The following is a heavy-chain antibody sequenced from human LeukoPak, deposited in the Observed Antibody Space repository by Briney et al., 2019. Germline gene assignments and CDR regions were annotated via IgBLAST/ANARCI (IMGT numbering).Heavy chain of an antibody. J-gene: IGHJ6*03. CDR1: GGSFSGNN. CDR2: INHSGST. CDR3: ARGVGFHYYYMDV. D-gene: IGHD1-26*01. V-gene: IGHV4-34*01. Sequence: SETLSLTCAVYGGSFSGNNWGGIRNPPGRGLGGIGEINHSGSTNYNPSLKSRVTISVDTSKNQFSLKLSSVTAADTAVYYCARGVGFHYYYMDVWGKGTTVTVSS.